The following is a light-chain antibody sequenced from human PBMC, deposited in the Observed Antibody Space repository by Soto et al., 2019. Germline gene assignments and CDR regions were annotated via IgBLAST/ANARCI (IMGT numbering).Light chain of an antibody. CDR1: QSLVYSDGNTY. CDR3: MQHTHWPWT. J-gene: IGKJ1*01. Sequence: DVVMTQSPLSLPVTLGQPASISRRSSQSLVYSDGNTYLHWFQQRTGQSPRRLIHKVSIRDSGVPDRFSGSGSGTDFTLKISRVEPEDVGVYYCMQHTHWPWTFGQGTKVDIK. V-gene: IGKV2-30*01. CDR2: KVS.